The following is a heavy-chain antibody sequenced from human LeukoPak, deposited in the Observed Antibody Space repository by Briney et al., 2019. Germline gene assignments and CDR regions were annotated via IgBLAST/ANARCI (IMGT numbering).Heavy chain of an antibody. Sequence: GGSLRLSCAASGFTFSSYSMNWVRQAPGEGLEWVSFISSSSTYICYADSVKGRFTISRDNAKNSLYLQMNSLRAEDTAVYYCARGDGNSMNYWGQGTLLTVSS. D-gene: IGHD4-23*01. CDR3: ARGDGNSMNY. J-gene: IGHJ4*02. V-gene: IGHV3-21*01. CDR2: ISSSSTYI. CDR1: GFTFSSYS.